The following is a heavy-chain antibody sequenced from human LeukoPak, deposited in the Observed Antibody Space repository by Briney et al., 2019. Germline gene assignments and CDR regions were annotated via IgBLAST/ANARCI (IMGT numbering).Heavy chain of an antibody. CDR3: ARGLAYGVIVEGEVFDH. D-gene: IGHD2-21*01. Sequence: ASVKVSFKASGYTFTGYYMHWVRQAPGQGLEWMGWITPHSGGSNYAQKFQGRVTMYRDTSISTAFMELSSLRSDDTAVYYCARGLAYGVIVEGEVFDHWGQGTLVTVSS. CDR2: ITPHSGGS. V-gene: IGHV1-2*02. CDR1: GYTFTGYY. J-gene: IGHJ4*02.